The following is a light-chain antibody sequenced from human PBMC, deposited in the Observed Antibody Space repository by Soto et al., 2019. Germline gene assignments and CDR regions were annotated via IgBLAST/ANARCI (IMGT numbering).Light chain of an antibody. CDR3: QQSYSTPVFT. J-gene: IGKJ3*01. Sequence: DIQMTQSPSSLSASVGDRVTITCRASQSISTYLNWYQHKPGKAPKLLIYAASSLQSGVPSRFSGRGSGTDFTLTISSLQPEDVATYYCQQSYSTPVFTVGPGTKVDIK. V-gene: IGKV1-39*01. CDR1: QSISTY. CDR2: AAS.